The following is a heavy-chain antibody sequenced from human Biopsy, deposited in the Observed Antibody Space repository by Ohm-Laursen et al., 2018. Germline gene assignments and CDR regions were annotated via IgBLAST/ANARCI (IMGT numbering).Heavy chain of an antibody. Sequence: PSDTLSLTCRVSGGSVSSSNYYWNWIRQTPGKGLEWIGFIYNTERTNYNPSLKSRVTISLDTSKNQFSLELSSVIPSDTAVYYCAIDRVPRRGVMPVYYYGMDVWGQGSTVTVSS. CDR1: GGSVSSSNYY. V-gene: IGHV4-61*01. CDR2: IYNTERT. D-gene: IGHD2-21*01. CDR3: AIDRVPRRGVMPVYYYGMDV. J-gene: IGHJ6*02.